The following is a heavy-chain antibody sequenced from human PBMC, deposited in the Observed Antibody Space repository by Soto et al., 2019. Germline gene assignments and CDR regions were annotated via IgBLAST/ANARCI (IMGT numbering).Heavy chain of an antibody. J-gene: IGHJ4*02. D-gene: IGHD6-13*01. Sequence: PSETLSLTCTVSGGSISSYYWSWIRQPPGKGLEWVGYIYDSGSTNYNPSLKSRVTISVDTSKNQFSLKLSSVTAADTAVYYCERAAAAGNTLDYRGQGTLVTVSS. CDR1: GGSISSYY. CDR2: IYDSGST. CDR3: ERAAAAGNTLDY. V-gene: IGHV4-59*12.